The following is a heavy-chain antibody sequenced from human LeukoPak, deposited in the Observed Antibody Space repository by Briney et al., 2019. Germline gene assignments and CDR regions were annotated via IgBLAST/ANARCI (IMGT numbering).Heavy chain of an antibody. CDR2: ISSGSSYI. V-gene: IGHV3-21*01. D-gene: IGHD6-19*01. CDR1: GFTFSSYS. CDR3: ASDSSGWYQYFQH. J-gene: IGHJ1*01. Sequence: GGSLRLSCAAPGFTFSSYSMNWVRQAPGKGLAWVSSISSGSSYIYYADSVKGRFTISRDNAKNSLYLQMNSLRAEDTAVYYCASDSSGWYQYFQHWGQGTLVTVSS.